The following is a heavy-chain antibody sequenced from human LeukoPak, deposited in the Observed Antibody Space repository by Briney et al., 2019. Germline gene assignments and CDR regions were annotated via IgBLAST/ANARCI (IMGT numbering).Heavy chain of an antibody. J-gene: IGHJ3*02. CDR2: IIHSGST. CDR3: ARGFFYQWLARGAFDI. V-gene: IGHV4-34*01. D-gene: IGHD6-19*01. Sequence: SETQSLTCAVYGGSFSGYYWSWIRQPPGKGLEWIGEIIHSGSTNYNPSLKSRVTISVDTSKKHFSLKLSSVTAADTAVYYCARGFFYQWLARGAFDIWGQGTMVSVSS. CDR1: GGSFSGYY.